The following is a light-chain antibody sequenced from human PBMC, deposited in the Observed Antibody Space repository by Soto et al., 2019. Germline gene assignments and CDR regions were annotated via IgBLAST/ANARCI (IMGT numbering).Light chain of an antibody. V-gene: IGLV1-44*01. CDR2: SHN. CDR3: AVWDDSLSAYV. CDR1: SSNIGSNT. J-gene: IGLJ1*01. Sequence: QSVLTQPPSASGTPGQRVTISCSGSSSNIGSNTVNWYQQLLGTAPKLLIYSHNQRPSGVPDRFFGSKSGTSASLAISGLQSEDEADYYCAVWDDSLSAYVFGTGTKVTVL.